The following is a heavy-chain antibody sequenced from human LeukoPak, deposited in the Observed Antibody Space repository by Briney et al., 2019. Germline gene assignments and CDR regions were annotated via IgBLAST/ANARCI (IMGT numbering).Heavy chain of an antibody. Sequence: PGGSLRLSCAASGFIFSNYWMSWVRQAPGKGLEWVANIKQDESEKYYVDSVKGRFTISRDNTKNSLFLQMNSLRAEDTAVYYCAKDRTIYGSGRPTRMDVWGKGTTVTISS. CDR2: IKQDESEK. V-gene: IGHV3-7*01. D-gene: IGHD3-10*01. J-gene: IGHJ6*04. CDR1: GFIFSNYW. CDR3: AKDRTIYGSGRPTRMDV.